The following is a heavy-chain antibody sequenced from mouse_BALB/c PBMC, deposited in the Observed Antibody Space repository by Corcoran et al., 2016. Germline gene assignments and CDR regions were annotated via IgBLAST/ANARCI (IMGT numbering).Heavy chain of an antibody. Sequence: QIQLVQSGPELKKPGETVKISCKASGYTFTNYGMNWVKQAPGKGLKWMGWINTYTGEPTYVDDFKGRFAFSLEISASTAYLQINNLKNEDTATYFCARAPLHYYAMDYWGQGTSVTVSS. D-gene: IGHD6-1*01. V-gene: IGHV9-3-1*01. CDR3: ARAPLHYYAMDY. J-gene: IGHJ4*01. CDR1: GYTFTNYG. CDR2: INTYTGEP.